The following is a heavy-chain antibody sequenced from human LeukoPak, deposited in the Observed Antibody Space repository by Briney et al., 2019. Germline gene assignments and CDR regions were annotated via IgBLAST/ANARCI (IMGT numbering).Heavy chain of an antibody. J-gene: IGHJ5*02. Sequence: GESLKISCKGSGYSFTSYWIGWVRQMPGKGLEWMGIIYPGDSDTRYSPSFQGQVTISADKSISTAYLQWSSLKASDTAMYYCVSLAGAAAGTAWFDPWGQGTLVTVSS. D-gene: IGHD6-13*01. CDR2: IYPGDSDT. CDR3: VSLAGAAAGTAWFDP. CDR1: GYSFTSYW. V-gene: IGHV5-51*01.